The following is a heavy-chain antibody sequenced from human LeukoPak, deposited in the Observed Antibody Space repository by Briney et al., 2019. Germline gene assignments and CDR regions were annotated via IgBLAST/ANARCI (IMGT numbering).Heavy chain of an antibody. V-gene: IGHV4-34*01. CDR3: ARGRQDVTMIVVVMPAVSYYLDV. CDR1: GGSCSGYY. D-gene: IGHD3-22*01. CDR2: MNPSGST. J-gene: IGHJ6*03. Sequence: SETLSLTCAVYGGSCSGYYWTWLRQTPEKGLEWIGEMNPSGSTSYNPSLKSRVTISVDTSKNQFSLKLRSVTAADTAVYYCARGRQDVTMIVVVMPAVSYYLDVWGKGTTVTVS.